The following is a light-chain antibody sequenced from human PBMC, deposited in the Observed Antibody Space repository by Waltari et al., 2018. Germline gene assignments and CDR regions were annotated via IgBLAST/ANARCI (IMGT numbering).Light chain of an antibody. V-gene: IGLV1-40*01. J-gene: IGLJ2*01. Sequence: QSVLTQPPSVSGAPGQRVSISCTGSGSNIWAGYDVNWYPQLPGKAPKLLIYGVNTRPLGVPDRFSGSLSGTSAYLAIAGLQADDEADYYCQSYDPSLSVVFGGGTRLTVL. CDR3: QSYDPSLSVV. CDR1: GSNIWAGYD. CDR2: GVN.